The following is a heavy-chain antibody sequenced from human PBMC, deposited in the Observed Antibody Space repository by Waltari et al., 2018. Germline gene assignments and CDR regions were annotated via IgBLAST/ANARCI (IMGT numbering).Heavy chain of an antibody. J-gene: IGHJ4*02. CDR1: GYSISSAYY. Sequence: QVQLQESGPGLVKPSETLSLTCGVPGYSISSAYYWGWIRTPPGKGLEWIGNVYHSGSAYYNPSLKSRLTISADTSKNQFSLKLTSVTAADTAVYYCTRAIGDSGWPRYFDHWGQGTLVTVSS. CDR3: TRAIGDSGWPRYFDH. V-gene: IGHV4-38-2*01. D-gene: IGHD6-19*01. CDR2: VYHSGSA.